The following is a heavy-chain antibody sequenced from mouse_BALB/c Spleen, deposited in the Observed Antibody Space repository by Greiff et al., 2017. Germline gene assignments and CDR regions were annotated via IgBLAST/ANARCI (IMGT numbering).Heavy chain of an antibody. CDR2: ISSGSSTI. Sequence: EVKLMESGGGLVQPGGSRKLSCAASGFTFSSFGMHWVRQAPEKGLEWVAYISSGSSTIYYADTVKGRFTIARDNPKNTLFLQMTSLRSEDTAMYYCARSGMITTVPSWFAYWGQGTLVTVSA. CDR3: ARSGMITTVPSWFAY. J-gene: IGHJ3*01. V-gene: IGHV5-17*02. CDR1: GFTFSSFG. D-gene: IGHD1-1*01.